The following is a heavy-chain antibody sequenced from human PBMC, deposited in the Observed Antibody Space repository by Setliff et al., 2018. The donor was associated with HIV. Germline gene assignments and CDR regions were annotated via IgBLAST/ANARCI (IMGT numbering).Heavy chain of an antibody. CDR2: LSGSGGST. Sequence: PGGSLRLSCAASGFTFSSYAMTWVRQAPGKGLEWVAALSGSGGSTYYADSVTGRFTISRDDSKNTLYLQMNSLRAEDTAVYYCAKDKGQKYADYWGQGTMVTVSS. D-gene: IGHD3-10*01. CDR3: AKDKGQKYADY. CDR1: GFTFSSYA. V-gene: IGHV3-23*01. J-gene: IGHJ4*02.